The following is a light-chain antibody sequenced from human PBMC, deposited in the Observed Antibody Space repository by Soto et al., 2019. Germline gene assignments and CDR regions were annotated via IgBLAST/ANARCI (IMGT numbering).Light chain of an antibody. J-gene: IGKJ4*01. CDR1: QGLGVW. CDR3: QQAYSFPLT. V-gene: IGKV1-12*01. Sequence: DIQMTQSPSSVSASVGDRVTITCRASQGLGVWLGWYQQKPGKAPKLLIFGASGLQTGVPSRFSGSGSGTDFNLTISSLQPEDFATYYCQQAYSFPLTFGGGTKVEIK. CDR2: GAS.